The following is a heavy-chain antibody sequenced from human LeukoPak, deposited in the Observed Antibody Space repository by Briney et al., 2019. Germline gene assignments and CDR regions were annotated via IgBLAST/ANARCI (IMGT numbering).Heavy chain of an antibody. CDR2: ISYDGSNK. D-gene: IGHD5-18*01. CDR3: ARGYSYGRGDY. CDR1: GFTFSSYA. V-gene: IGHV3-30*14. J-gene: IGHJ4*02. Sequence: GGSLRLSCAASGFTFSSYAMHWVRQAPGKGLEWVAVISYDGSNKYYADSVKGRFTISRDNSKNTLYLQMNSLRAEDTAVYYCARGYSYGRGDYWGQGTLVTVSS.